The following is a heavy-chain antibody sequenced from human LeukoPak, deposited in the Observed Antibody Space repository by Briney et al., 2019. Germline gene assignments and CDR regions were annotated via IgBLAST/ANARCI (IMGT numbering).Heavy chain of an antibody. CDR1: GFTFSDHY. D-gene: IGHD5-24*01. Sequence: GGSLRLSCAASGFTFSDHYMDWVRQAPGKGLEWVGRTRNKANSYTTEYAASVKGRFTISRDDSKNSLYLQMNSLKTEDTAVYYCASNSRDGYNFYWYFDLWGRGTLVTVSS. V-gene: IGHV3-72*01. J-gene: IGHJ2*01. CDR3: ASNSRDGYNFYWYFDL. CDR2: TRNKANSYTT.